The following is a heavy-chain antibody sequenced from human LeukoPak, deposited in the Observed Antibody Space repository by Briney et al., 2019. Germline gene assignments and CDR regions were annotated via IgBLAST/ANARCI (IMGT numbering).Heavy chain of an antibody. CDR2: IYYSGST. D-gene: IGHD6-13*01. Sequence: SETLSLTCAVYGGSFSGYYWSWIRQPPGKGLEWIGYIYYSGSTNYNPSLKSRVTISVDTSKNQFSLKLSSVTAADTAVYYCARGAIAAAGGFDPWGQGTLVTVSS. CDR1: GGSFSGYY. CDR3: ARGAIAAAGGFDP. J-gene: IGHJ5*02. V-gene: IGHV4-59*01.